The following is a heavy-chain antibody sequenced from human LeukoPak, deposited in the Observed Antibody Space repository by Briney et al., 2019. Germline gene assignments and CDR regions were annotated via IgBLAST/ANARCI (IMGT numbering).Heavy chain of an antibody. D-gene: IGHD3-10*01. V-gene: IGHV4-4*02. CDR2: IYHSGST. CDR3: ARRESNYYGSGTQEGFDP. J-gene: IGHJ5*02. CDR1: GGSISSSNW. Sequence: SETLSLTCTVSGGSISSSNWWSWVRQPPGKGLEWIGEIYHSGSTNYNPSLKSRVTISVDKSKNQFSLKLSSVTAADTAVYYCARRESNYYGSGTQEGFDPWGQGTLVTVSS.